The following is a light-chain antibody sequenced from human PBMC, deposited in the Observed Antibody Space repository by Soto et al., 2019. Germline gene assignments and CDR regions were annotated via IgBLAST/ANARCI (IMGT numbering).Light chain of an antibody. CDR3: GTWDNSLSAYV. CDR2: DNN. Sequence: QSVLTQPPSVSAAPGQKVTISCSGSGSNIGNNYVSWYQHLPGTAPKLLIYDNNKRPSGIPDRFSGSKSGTSATLGITGLQTGDEADYYCGTWDNSLSAYVFGTGTKVTVL. V-gene: IGLV1-51*01. CDR1: GSNIGNNY. J-gene: IGLJ1*01.